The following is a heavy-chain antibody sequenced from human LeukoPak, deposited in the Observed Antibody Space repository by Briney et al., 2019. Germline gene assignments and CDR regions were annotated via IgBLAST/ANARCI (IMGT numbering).Heavy chain of an antibody. CDR1: GGSFSGYY. V-gene: IGHV4-34*01. CDR2: INHSGST. Sequence: SETLSLTCAVYGGSFSGYYWSWTRQPPGKGLEWIGEINHSGSTNYNPSLKSRVTISVDTSKNHSSLKLSSVTAEDTAVYYCASGSVIQLWSKVNGRQHLYIGGTNQSWIYYGMGVWGQGTTVTVSS. D-gene: IGHD5-18*01. J-gene: IGHJ6*02. CDR3: ASGSVIQLWSKVNGRQHLYIGGTNQSWIYYGMGV.